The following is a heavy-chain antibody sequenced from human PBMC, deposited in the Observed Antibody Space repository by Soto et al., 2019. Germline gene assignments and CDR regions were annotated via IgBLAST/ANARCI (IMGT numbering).Heavy chain of an antibody. D-gene: IGHD3-10*01. CDR3: ARPGNYGSGSYLYYFDY. CDR1: NGSISNYY. CDR2: MSYSGNT. V-gene: IGHV4-59*08. Sequence: SETLSLTCTVSNGSISNYYWSWIRQPPGKGLEWIGNMSYSGNTNYSPSLKSRVTIFLHMSANQFSLEVSSVTAADTAVYYCARPGNYGSGSYLYYFDYWGQGTLVTVSS. J-gene: IGHJ4*02.